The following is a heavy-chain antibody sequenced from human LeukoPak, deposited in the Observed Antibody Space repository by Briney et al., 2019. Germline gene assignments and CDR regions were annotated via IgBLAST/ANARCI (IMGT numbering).Heavy chain of an antibody. D-gene: IGHD6-19*01. CDR2: ISSSSTI. CDR1: GFTFSSYS. J-gene: IGHJ4*02. CDR3: ARDRLAHFDY. V-gene: IGHV3-48*01. Sequence: GGSLRLSCAASGFTFSSYSMNWVRQAPGKGLEWVSYISSSSTIYYADSVKGRFTIPRDNAKNSLYLQMNSLRAEDTAVYYCARDRLAHFDYWGQGTLVTVSS.